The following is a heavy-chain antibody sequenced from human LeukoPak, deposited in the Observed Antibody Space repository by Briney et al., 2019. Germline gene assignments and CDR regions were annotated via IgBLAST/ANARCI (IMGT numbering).Heavy chain of an antibody. CDR1: GGSNSSGSYY. J-gene: IGHJ3*02. Sequence: PSETLSLTCTVSGGSNSSGSYYWSWIRQPAGKGLEWIGRIYSSGSTNYNPSLKSRVTISQDTSKNQVSLKLSSVTAADTAVYYCARDPRYSSSAHVFDIWGQGIMVTVSS. CDR3: ARDPRYSSSAHVFDI. CDR2: IYSSGST. D-gene: IGHD6-6*01. V-gene: IGHV4-61*02.